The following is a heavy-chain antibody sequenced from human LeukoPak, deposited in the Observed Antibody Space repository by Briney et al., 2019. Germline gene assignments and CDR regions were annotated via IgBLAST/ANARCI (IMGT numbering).Heavy chain of an antibody. CDR1: GGSISSYY. D-gene: IGHD3-16*01. V-gene: IGHV4-59*01. Sequence: PSETLSLTCTVSGGSISSYYWSWIRQPPWKGLEWIGHIYYSGRTNYNPSLKSRVTISVDTSKNHFSLRLSSVTAADTAVYYCAREGDTYAFDIWGQGTMVTVSS. CDR3: AREGDTYAFDI. CDR2: IYYSGRT. J-gene: IGHJ3*02.